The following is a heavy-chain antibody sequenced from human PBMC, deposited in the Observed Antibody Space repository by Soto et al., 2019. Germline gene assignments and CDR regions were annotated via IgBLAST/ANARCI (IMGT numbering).Heavy chain of an antibody. CDR2: VIPVFKTA. V-gene: IGHV1-69*13. J-gene: IGHJ6*02. D-gene: IGHD2-15*01. Sequence: GASVKVSCKSSGGTFGNSPISWVRQAPGQGLEWVGGVIPVFKTANYAQKFQGRVTITADESTNTAYMGLSSLRSGDTAVYYCARSRFVVGVTEDYYGMDVWGQGTTVTVSS. CDR1: GGTFGNSP. CDR3: ARSRFVVGVTEDYYGMDV.